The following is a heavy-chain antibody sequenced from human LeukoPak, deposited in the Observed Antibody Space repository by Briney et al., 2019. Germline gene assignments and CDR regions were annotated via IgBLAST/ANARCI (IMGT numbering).Heavy chain of an antibody. D-gene: IGHD3-10*01. CDR1: GGSISSYY. Sequence: SETLSLTCTVSGGSISSYYWSWIRQPAGKGLEWIGRIYTSGSTNYNPSLKSRVTMSVDTSKNQFSLKLSSVTAADTAVYYCARDNYYGSGSYYPYYYYYMDVWGKGTTVTVSS. V-gene: IGHV4-4*07. J-gene: IGHJ6*03. CDR2: IYTSGST. CDR3: ARDNYYGSGSYYPYYYYYMDV.